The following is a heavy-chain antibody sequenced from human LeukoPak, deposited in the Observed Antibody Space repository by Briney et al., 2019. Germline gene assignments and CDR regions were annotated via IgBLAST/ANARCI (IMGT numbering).Heavy chain of an antibody. Sequence: GGSLRLSCAASGFTFSNYAMHWVRQAPGKGLEWVANIKEDGSEKYYVDSVKGRFTISRDNAKNSLYLQMNSLRAEDTAVYYCARDEYNWNVDAFDIWGQGTVVTVSS. V-gene: IGHV3-7*01. CDR2: IKEDGSEK. CDR3: ARDEYNWNVDAFDI. CDR1: GFTFSNYA. J-gene: IGHJ3*02. D-gene: IGHD1-20*01.